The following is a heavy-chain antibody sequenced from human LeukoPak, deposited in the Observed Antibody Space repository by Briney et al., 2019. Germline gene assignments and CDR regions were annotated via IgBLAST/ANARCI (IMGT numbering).Heavy chain of an antibody. D-gene: IGHD3-3*01. J-gene: IGHJ4*02. CDR2: INQDGSQK. V-gene: IGHV3-7*01. Sequence: GGSLRLSCAGSGFTFSSHWIGWVRQAPGKGLEWVAHINQDGSQKYYVDSVEGRSAISRDNAKNSLYLQMNSLRAEDTAIYCARWRSQQSEFDLWGQGTLATISS. CDR3: ARWRSQQSEFDL. CDR1: GFTFSSHW.